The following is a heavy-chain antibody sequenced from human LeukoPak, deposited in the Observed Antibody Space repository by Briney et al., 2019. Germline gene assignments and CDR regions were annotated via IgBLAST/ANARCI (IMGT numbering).Heavy chain of an antibody. J-gene: IGHJ4*02. CDR3: ARDQFLDY. Sequence: GGSLRLSCAASGFTFSSYSMNWVRQAPGKGLEWVSSISSSGSYIYYADSVKGRFTISRDNSKNTLYLQMYSLRAEDTAVYYCARDQFLDYWGQGTLVTVSS. V-gene: IGHV3-21*04. CDR2: ISSSGSYI. CDR1: GFTFSSYS.